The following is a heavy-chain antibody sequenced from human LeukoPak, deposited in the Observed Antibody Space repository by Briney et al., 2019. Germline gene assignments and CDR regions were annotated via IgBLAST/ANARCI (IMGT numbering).Heavy chain of an antibody. D-gene: IGHD3-10*01. CDR1: GYTFTGNY. CDR3: ARAGLITDFDY. J-gene: IGHJ4*02. CDR2: INPNNGGT. Sequence: GASVTVSCKASGYTFTGNYIHWVRQAPGQGLEWMGWINPNNGGTNYAQKFQGRVTMTRDTSITTAYMELSSLRSDDTAVYYCARAGLITDFDYWGQGNLVIVSS. V-gene: IGHV1-2*02.